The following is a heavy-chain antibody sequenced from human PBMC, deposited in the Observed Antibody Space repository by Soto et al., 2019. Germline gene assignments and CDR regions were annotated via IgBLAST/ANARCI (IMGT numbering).Heavy chain of an antibody. V-gene: IGHV1-69*08. CDR1: GGTFSSYT. Sequence: QVQLVQSGAEVKKPGSSVKVSCKASGGTFSSYTISWVRQAPGQGLEWMGRIIPILGIANYAQKFQGRVTITADKSTSTAYMELSSLRSEVTAVYYCARDCSGGSCYARLVYWGQGTLVTVSS. CDR2: IIPILGIA. CDR3: ARDCSGGSCYARLVY. D-gene: IGHD2-15*01. J-gene: IGHJ4*02.